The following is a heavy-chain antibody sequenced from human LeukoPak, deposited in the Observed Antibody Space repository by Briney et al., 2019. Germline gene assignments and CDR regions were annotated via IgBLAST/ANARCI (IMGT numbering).Heavy chain of an antibody. CDR1: GVTFSSYS. V-gene: IGHV3-48*01. J-gene: IGHJ4*02. Sequence: GGSLRLSCAASGVTFSSYSMNWVRQAPGKGLEWVSYISSSSGTTYYADPVKGRFTISRDNAKNSLYLQMNRLRAEDTAVYFCAVSFDFWGQGTLVTVSS. D-gene: IGHD5/OR15-5a*01. CDR2: ISSSSGTT. CDR3: AVSFDF.